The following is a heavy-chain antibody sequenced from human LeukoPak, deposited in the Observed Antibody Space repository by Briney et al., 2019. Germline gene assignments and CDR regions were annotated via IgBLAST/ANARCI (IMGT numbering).Heavy chain of an antibody. V-gene: IGHV3-15*01. CDR3: TTVHSYYYDSSGYPYFDY. CDR1: GFTFSNAW. Sequence: GGSLRLSWAASGFTFSNAWMSWVRQAPGKGLEWVGRIKSKTNGGTTDYAAPVKGRFTISRDDSKNTLYLQMNSLKTEDTAVYYCTTVHSYYYDSSGYPYFDYWGQGTLVTVSS. CDR2: IKSKTNGGTT. J-gene: IGHJ4*02. D-gene: IGHD3-22*01.